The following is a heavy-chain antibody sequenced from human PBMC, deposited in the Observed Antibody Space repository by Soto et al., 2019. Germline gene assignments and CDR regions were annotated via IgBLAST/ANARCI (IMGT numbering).Heavy chain of an antibody. D-gene: IGHD3-10*01. CDR1: GGTFSSYT. CDR2: IIPILGIA. J-gene: IGHJ6*03. V-gene: IGHV1-69*08. CDR3: ARDKPNYYGSGSYYYYYYYYTDV. Sequence: QVQLVQSGAEVKKPGSSVKVSCKASGGTFSSYTISWVRQAPGQGLEWMGRIIPILGIANYAQKFQGRVTITEDKSTSTAYMELSSLRSEDTAVYYCARDKPNYYGSGSYYYYYYYYTDVWGKGTTVTVSS.